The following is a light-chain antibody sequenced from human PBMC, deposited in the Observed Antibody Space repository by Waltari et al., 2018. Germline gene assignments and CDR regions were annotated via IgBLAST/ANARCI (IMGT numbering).Light chain of an antibody. CDR1: TSNTGPGSD. V-gene: IGLV1-40*01. CDR3: QTYDRNLTGGV. CDR2: GDN. Sequence: QSVLTQPPSVSGAPGPTATISCTGNTSNTGPGSDLHWYQQFEGPAPQLLIYGDNNRPSGVPDRFSGSKSDTSASLAITGLQPEDEAAYFCQTYDRNLTGGVFGGGTKLTVL. J-gene: IGLJ3*02.